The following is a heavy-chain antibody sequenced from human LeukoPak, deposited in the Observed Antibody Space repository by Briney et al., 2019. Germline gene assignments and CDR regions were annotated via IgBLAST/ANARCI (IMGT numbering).Heavy chain of an antibody. CDR1: GFTFSSYS. D-gene: IGHD2-8*01. V-gene: IGHV3-21*01. J-gene: IGHJ4*02. CDR3: ARGLLEDIVLMVYAIDPLSFDY. CDR2: ISSSSSYI. Sequence: GGSLRLSCAASGFTFSSYSMNWVRQAPGKGLEWVSSISSSSSYIYYADSVKGRFTISRDNAKNSLYLQMNSLRAEDTAVYYCARGLLEDIVLMVYAIDPLSFDYWGQGTLVTVSS.